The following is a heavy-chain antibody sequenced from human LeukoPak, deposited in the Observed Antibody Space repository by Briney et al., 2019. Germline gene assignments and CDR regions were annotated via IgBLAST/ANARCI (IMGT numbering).Heavy chain of an antibody. D-gene: IGHD2-2*01. J-gene: IGHJ4*02. CDR1: GFTFSSYE. CDR3: ARMPIVVVPAAPDY. CDR2: ISGSGSTI. Sequence: HPGGSLRLSCAASGFTFSSYEMNWVRQAPGKGLEWVSYISGSGSTIYYADSVKGRFTISRDNAKNSLYLQMNSLRAEDTAVYYCARMPIVVVPAAPDYWGQGTLVTVSS. V-gene: IGHV3-48*03.